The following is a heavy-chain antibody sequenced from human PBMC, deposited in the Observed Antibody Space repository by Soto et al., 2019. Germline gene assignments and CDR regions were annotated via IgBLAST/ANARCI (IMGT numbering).Heavy chain of an antibody. CDR2: IIPIFGTA. CDR1: GVTFSSYA. J-gene: IGHJ4*02. CDR3: ATLGGTAMVKMDY. V-gene: IGHV1-69*06. Sequence: QVQLVQSGAGVKKPGASVKVSCTASGVTFSSYAISWVRQAPGQGLEWMGGIIPIFGTANYAQKFQGRVTITADKSTSTAYMELGRLRSEDTAVYYCATLGGTAMVKMDYWGEVTLGTVSS. D-gene: IGHD5-18*01.